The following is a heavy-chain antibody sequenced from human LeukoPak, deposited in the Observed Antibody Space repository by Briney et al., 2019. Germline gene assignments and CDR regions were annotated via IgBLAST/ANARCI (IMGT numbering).Heavy chain of an antibody. Sequence: SGTLSLTCAVSGGSISSSNWWSWARQPPGKGLEWIGEIYHSGSTNYNPSLKSRVTISVDKSKNQFSLKLSSVTAADTAVYYCARAEVYDSSGLYAFDIWGQGTMVTVSS. V-gene: IGHV4-4*02. J-gene: IGHJ3*02. CDR2: IYHSGST. CDR3: ARAEVYDSSGLYAFDI. D-gene: IGHD3-22*01. CDR1: GGSISSSNW.